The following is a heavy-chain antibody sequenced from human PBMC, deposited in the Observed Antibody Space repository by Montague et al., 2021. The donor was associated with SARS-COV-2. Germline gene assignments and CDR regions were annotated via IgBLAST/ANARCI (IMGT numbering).Heavy chain of an antibody. Sequence: SETLSLTCTVSGGSISSYYWSWIRQPPGKGLEWIGYIYYSGSTNYNPSLKSPVTISVDTSKNQFSLELSSVTAADTAVYYCASSHCGGDCSSGQGTLVTVSS. CDR3: ASSHCGGDCS. D-gene: IGHD2-21*02. CDR2: IYYSGST. CDR1: GGSISSYY. J-gene: IGHJ5*02. V-gene: IGHV4-59*08.